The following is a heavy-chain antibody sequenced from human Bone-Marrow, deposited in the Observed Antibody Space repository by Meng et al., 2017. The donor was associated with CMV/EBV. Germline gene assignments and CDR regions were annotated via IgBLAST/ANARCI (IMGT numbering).Heavy chain of an antibody. CDR1: GGSFSGYY. D-gene: IGHD3-3*01. CDR3: ARETRWNYVDY. CDR2: INHSGST. J-gene: IGHJ4*02. V-gene: IGHV4-34*01. Sequence: SETLSLTCAVYGGSFSGYYWSWIRQPPGKGLEWIGEINHSGSTNYNPSLKSRVTISVDTSKNQFSLKLSSVSAADTAVYYCARETRWNYVDYWGQGTLVTVSS.